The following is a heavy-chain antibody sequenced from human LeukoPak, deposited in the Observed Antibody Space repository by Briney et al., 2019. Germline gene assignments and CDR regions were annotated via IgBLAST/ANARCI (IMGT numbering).Heavy chain of an antibody. Sequence: PGGSLRLSCAASGFTFSSYAMHWVRQAPGKGLEWVSAISGSGASTYYADSVKGRFTISRDNSQNTLFLQMNSLRAEDTAVYYCAKALQLWPIYFDYWGQGTLVTVSS. CDR1: GFTFSSYA. J-gene: IGHJ4*02. CDR3: AKALQLWPIYFDY. CDR2: ISGSGAST. V-gene: IGHV3-23*01. D-gene: IGHD5-18*01.